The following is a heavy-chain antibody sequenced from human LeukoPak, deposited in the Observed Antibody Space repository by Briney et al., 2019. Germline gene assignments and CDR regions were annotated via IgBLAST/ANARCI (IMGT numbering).Heavy chain of an antibody. Sequence: PGGSLRLSCAASGFTFSSYAMHWVRQAPGKGLEWVAVISYDGSNKYYADSVKGRFTISRDNSKNTLYLQMNSLRAEDTAVYYCARDGPTWSRSPHRNFDYWGQGTLVTVSS. V-gene: IGHV3-30*04. D-gene: IGHD2-15*01. CDR1: GFTFSSYA. J-gene: IGHJ4*02. CDR2: ISYDGSNK. CDR3: ARDGPTWSRSPHRNFDY.